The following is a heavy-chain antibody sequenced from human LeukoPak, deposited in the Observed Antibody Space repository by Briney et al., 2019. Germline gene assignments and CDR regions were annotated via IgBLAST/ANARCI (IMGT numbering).Heavy chain of an antibody. J-gene: IGHJ4*02. CDR2: MNPNSGNT. CDR1: GYTFTSYD. D-gene: IGHD6-19*01. V-gene: IGHV1-8*03. Sequence: ASVKVSCKASGYTFTSYDINWVRQATGQGLEWMGWMNPNSGNTGYAQKFQGRVTITRNTSISTAYMELSSLRSEDTAVYYCATNGGSSGWYGGFDYWGQGTLVTVSS. CDR3: ATNGGSSGWYGGFDY.